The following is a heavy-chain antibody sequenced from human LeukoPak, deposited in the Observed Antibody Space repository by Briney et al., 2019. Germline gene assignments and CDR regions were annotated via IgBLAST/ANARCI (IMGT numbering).Heavy chain of an antibody. CDR3: ARAGGGN. CDR2: ISYDGSNK. Sequence: GRSLRLSCAASGFTFSSYAMHWVRQAPGKGLEWVSVISYDGSNKYYADSVKGRFTISRDNSKNTLYLQMNSLRAEDTAVYYCARAGGGNWSQGTLVTVYS. CDR1: GFTFSSYA. V-gene: IGHV3-30*04. D-gene: IGHD3-10*01. J-gene: IGHJ4*02.